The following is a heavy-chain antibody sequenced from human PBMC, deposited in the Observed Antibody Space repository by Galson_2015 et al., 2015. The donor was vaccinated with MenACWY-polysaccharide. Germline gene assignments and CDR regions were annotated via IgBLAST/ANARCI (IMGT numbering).Heavy chain of an antibody. CDR1: GGSFSGYY. D-gene: IGHD2-2*01. Sequence: SETLSLTCAVYGGSFSGYYWSWIRQPPGKGLEWIGEINHSGSTNYNPSLKSRVTLSVDTSKNQFSLKLSSVTAADTAVYYCARGRVVVVPAAIRGGVLYGMDVWGQGTTVTVSS. V-gene: IGHV4-34*01. J-gene: IGHJ6*02. CDR3: ARGRVVVVPAAIRGGVLYGMDV. CDR2: INHSGST.